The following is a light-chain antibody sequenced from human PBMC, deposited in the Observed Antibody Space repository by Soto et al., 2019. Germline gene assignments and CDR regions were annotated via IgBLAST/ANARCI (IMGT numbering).Light chain of an antibody. CDR2: KAS. CDR3: QQYDSYSWT. Sequence: DIQMTQSPSTLSASVGDRVTITCRASQSISSWLAWYQRKPGKAPKVLIYKASSLESGVPSRFSGSGSGTEFTLTISSLQPDDFATYYCQQYDSYSWTFGQGTKVELK. V-gene: IGKV1-5*03. J-gene: IGKJ1*01. CDR1: QSISSW.